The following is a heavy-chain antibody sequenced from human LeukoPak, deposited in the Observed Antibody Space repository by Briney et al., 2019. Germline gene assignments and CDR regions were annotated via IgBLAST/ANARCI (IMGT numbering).Heavy chain of an antibody. Sequence: GGSLRLSCAGSGFTFSTYAMHRVRQAPGKGLEWVANIKGDGSQKNYADSVKGRFTISRDNAKNSLYLQINSLRDEDTAVYYCARGNDYWGQGTLVTVSS. CDR1: GFTFSTYA. CDR3: ARGNDY. J-gene: IGHJ4*02. CDR2: IKGDGSQK. V-gene: IGHV3-7*04.